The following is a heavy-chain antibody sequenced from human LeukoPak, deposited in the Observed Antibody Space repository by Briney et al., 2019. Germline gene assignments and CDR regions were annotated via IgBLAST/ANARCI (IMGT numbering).Heavy chain of an antibody. D-gene: IGHD5-18*01. J-gene: IGHJ4*02. Sequence: GESLKISWKGFGYSFTSYWIGWVRQRPGKGLEWMGIIYPGDSNTRYSPSFQGHATISADKSNSTAYLQWSSLKAPDTVMYYGARSDRAMVMESVGVWGQGTLVTVSS. CDR1: GYSFTSYW. CDR2: IYPGDSNT. V-gene: IGHV5-51*01. CDR3: ARSDRAMVMESVGV.